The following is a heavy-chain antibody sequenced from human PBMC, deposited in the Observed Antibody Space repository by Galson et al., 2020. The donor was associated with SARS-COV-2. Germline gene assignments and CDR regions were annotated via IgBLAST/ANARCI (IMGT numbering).Heavy chain of an antibody. Sequence: NSGGSLRLSCAASGFSFSSYGMNWVRQAPGKGLEWVSFISSSGSETYYGDSVKGRFTISRDNAGNSLYLQMSSLRVEDTAIYYWATPPYFYSGIYEPFDYWGQGTLVTVSA. CDR3: ATPPYFYSGIYEPFDY. CDR1: GFSFSSYG. CDR2: ISSSGSET. V-gene: IGHV3-21*01. D-gene: IGHD3-10*01. J-gene: IGHJ4*02.